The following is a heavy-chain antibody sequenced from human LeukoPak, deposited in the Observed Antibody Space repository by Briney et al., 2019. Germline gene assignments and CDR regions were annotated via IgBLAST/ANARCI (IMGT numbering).Heavy chain of an antibody. CDR1: GYSISSGYY. D-gene: IGHD3-22*01. Sequence: SETLSLTCTVSGYSISSGYYWGWIRQPAGKGLEWIGRYHTSGSTNYNPSLKSRVTMSADTSKNQFSLQLSSVTAADTAVYYCARDTYYYDSSGYSNFDYWGQGTLVTVSS. CDR3: ARDTYYYDSSGYSNFDY. V-gene: IGHV4-4*07. CDR2: YHTSGST. J-gene: IGHJ4*02.